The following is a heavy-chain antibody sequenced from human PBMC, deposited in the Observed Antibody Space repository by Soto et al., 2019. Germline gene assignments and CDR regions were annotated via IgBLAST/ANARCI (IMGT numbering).Heavy chain of an antibody. Sequence: QVQLVQSGAEVKKPGASVKVSCKASGYTFINYGISWVRQAPGQGLEWMGCISAYNSNIKYAQKFQGRVTMTSDTSRSTAYMEVRSLRSNDTPVYYCARDMNAHGDYSPYWGQGTLVTVS. CDR3: ARDMNAHGDYSPY. CDR2: ISAYNSNI. V-gene: IGHV1-18*01. CDR1: GYTFINYG. D-gene: IGHD4-17*01. J-gene: IGHJ4*02.